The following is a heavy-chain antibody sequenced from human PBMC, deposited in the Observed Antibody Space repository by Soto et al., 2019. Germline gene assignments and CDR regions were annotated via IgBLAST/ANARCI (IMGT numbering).Heavy chain of an antibody. J-gene: IGHJ6*02. CDR3: ARHGFGPLHGLVDV. Sequence: QVQLQESGPGLVKPSETLSLTCTVSGGSITNYYCSWFRQPPGKGLEWIGYINYDGYSAYNLSLKRRVTLPRDASKTQFSLMLESVTATATAVYYCARHGFGPLHGLVDVWGPGTTVIVSS. V-gene: IGHV4-59*08. D-gene: IGHD3-10*01. CDR2: INYDGYS. CDR1: GGSITNYY.